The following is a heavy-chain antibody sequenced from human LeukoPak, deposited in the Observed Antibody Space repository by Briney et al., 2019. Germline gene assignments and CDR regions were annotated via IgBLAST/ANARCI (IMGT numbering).Heavy chain of an antibody. D-gene: IGHD6-6*01. J-gene: IGHJ4*02. Sequence: SETLSLTCTVTGGSISSYYWSWLRQPPGKELEWIGDINYSGSTNYNPSLKSRVIISVDTSKNQFSLKLSSVTAADTAVCYCARVDPDSSSTLEVFDYWGQGTLVTVSS. CDR2: INYSGST. CDR3: ARVDPDSSSTLEVFDY. CDR1: GGSISSYY. V-gene: IGHV4-59*01.